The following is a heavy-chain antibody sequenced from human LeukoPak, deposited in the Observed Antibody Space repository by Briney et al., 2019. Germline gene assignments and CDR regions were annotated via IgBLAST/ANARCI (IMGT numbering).Heavy chain of an antibody. CDR3: SGSSSWYPSYFDY. CDR2: IWYDGSNK. D-gene: IGHD6-13*01. V-gene: IGHV3-33*01. CDR1: GFTFSSYG. Sequence: PGRSLRLSCAAPGFTFSSYGMHWVRQAPGKGLEWVAVIWYDGSNKYYADSVKGRFTISRDNSKNTLYLQMNSLRAEDTAVYYCSGSSSWYPSYFDYWGQGTLVTVSS. J-gene: IGHJ4*02.